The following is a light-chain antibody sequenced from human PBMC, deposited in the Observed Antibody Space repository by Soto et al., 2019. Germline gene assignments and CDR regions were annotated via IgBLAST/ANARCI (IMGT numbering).Light chain of an antibody. CDR3: QQYGSSPNT. Sequence: EIVLTQSPGTLSLSPGERATLSCRASQSVSSSYLAWYQQKPGQAPRLLIYGASSRATGIPDRFSGSGSGKAFTLTISRLEPEDFAVYYCQQYGSSPNTFGPGTKVDIK. J-gene: IGKJ3*01. CDR1: QSVSSSY. CDR2: GAS. V-gene: IGKV3-20*01.